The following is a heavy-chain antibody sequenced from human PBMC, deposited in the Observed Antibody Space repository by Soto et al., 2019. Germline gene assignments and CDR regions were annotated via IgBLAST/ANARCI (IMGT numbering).Heavy chain of an antibody. CDR3: AKWGGTNYHYNGMDV. V-gene: IGHV3-23*01. Sequence: GGSLRLSCAASGLTLSSFAMSWVRQAPGKGLECVSFISVSGGRTYYADSVKGRFTISRDKSKNTLYLQMNSLRAEDSAIYYCAKWGGTNYHYNGMDVWGQGTTVTVS. CDR1: GLTLSSFA. CDR2: ISVSGGRT. D-gene: IGHD1-26*01. J-gene: IGHJ6*02.